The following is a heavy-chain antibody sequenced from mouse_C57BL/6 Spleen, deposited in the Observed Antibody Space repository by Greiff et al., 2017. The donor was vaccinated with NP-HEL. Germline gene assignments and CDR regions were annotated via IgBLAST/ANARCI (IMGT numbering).Heavy chain of an antibody. V-gene: IGHV5-4*03. Sequence: EVKLVESGGGLVKPGGSLKLSCAASGFTFSSYAMSWVRQTPEKRLEWVATISDGGSYTYYPDNVKGRFTISRDNAKNNLYLQMSHLKSKDTAMYYCASINDYGSSDDWGQGTTLTVSS. J-gene: IGHJ2*01. CDR2: ISDGGSYT. D-gene: IGHD1-1*01. CDR3: ASINDYGSSDD. CDR1: GFTFSSYA.